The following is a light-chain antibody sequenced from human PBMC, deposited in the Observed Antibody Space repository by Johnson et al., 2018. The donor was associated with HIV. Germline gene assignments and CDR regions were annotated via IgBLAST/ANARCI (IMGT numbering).Light chain of an antibody. CDR3: GTWDSSLSAPWV. CDR2: DNN. V-gene: IGLV1-51*01. J-gene: IGLJ1*01. CDR1: SSNIGNNY. Sequence: QSILTQPPSVSAAPGQKVTISCSGSSSNIGNNYVSWFQHLPGTAPKLLIYDNNKRPSGIPDRFSGSKSGTSATLGITGLQTGDEADYYCGTWDSSLSAPWVFGTGTKVTVL.